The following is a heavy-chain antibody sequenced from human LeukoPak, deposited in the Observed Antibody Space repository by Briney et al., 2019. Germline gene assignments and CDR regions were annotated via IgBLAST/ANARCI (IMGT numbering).Heavy chain of an antibody. CDR1: GFTFSSYW. CDR3: ARGVAAAGRLVDY. V-gene: IGHV3-48*02. CDR2: ISSSSSTI. Sequence: GGSLRLSCAASGFTFSSYWMHWVRQAPGKGLEWVSYISSSSSTIYYADSVKGRFTISRDNAKNSLYLQMNSLRDEDTAVYYCARGVAAAGRLVDYWGQGTLVTVSS. D-gene: IGHD6-13*01. J-gene: IGHJ4*02.